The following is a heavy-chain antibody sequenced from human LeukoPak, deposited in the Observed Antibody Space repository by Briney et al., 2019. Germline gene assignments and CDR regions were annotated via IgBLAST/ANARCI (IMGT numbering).Heavy chain of an antibody. CDR1: GGSISSYY. J-gene: IGHJ4*02. V-gene: IGHV4-59*08. CDR3: ARRYGDYSTFDY. D-gene: IGHD4-17*01. CDR2: IYYSGST. Sequence: SETLSLTCTVSGGSISSYYWSWIRQPPGKGLEWIGYIYYSGSTNYNPSLKSRVAISVDTSKNQFSLKLSSVTAADTAVYYCARRYGDYSTFDYWGQGTLVTVSS.